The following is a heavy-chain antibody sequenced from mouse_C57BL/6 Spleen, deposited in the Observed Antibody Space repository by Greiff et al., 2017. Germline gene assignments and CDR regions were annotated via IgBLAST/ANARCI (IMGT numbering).Heavy chain of an antibody. CDR3: ARPDGYHINWYFDV. CDR2: IYPRDGST. Sequence: QVQLQQSDAELVKPGASVKISCKVSGYTFTDHTIHWMKQRPEQGLEWIGYIYPRDGSTKYNEQFKGKATLTADKSSSTAYMQLNSLTSEDSAFYFSARPDGYHINWYFDVWGTGTTVTVSS. D-gene: IGHD2-3*01. V-gene: IGHV1-78*01. CDR1: GYTFTDHT. J-gene: IGHJ1*03.